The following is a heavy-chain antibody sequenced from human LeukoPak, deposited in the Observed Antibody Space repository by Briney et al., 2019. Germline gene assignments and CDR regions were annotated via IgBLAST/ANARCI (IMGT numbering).Heavy chain of an antibody. D-gene: IGHD3-10*01. V-gene: IGHV4-59*08. CDR3: ARHARIHRLGVDY. CDR2: IYYSGST. Sequence: PSETLSLTCSVSGGSISGYYWSWIRQPPGKGLEWIGYIYYSGSTNYNPSLKSRVTISVDTSKNQFSLKLSSVTAADTAVYYCARHARIHRLGVDYWGQGTLVTVSS. J-gene: IGHJ4*02. CDR1: GGSISGYY.